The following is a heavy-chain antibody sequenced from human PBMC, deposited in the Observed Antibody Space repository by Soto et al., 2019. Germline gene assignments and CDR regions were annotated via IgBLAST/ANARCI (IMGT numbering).Heavy chain of an antibody. CDR2: ISGSGGST. CDR3: AKAVPLTVFGVVIKLDS. Sequence: EVQLLESGGVLVQPGGSLRLSCAASGFTFSSYAMSWVRQAPGKGLEWVSAISGSGGSTYYADSVKGRFTISRDNSKSPLDVQMNCFGAEYTAVYYCAKAVPLTVFGVVIKLDSWGQGTLVTVCS. J-gene: IGHJ4*02. D-gene: IGHD3-3*01. V-gene: IGHV3-23*01. CDR1: GFTFSSYA.